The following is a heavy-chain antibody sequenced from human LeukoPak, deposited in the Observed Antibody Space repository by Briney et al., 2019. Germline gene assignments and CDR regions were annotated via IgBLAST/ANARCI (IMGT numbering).Heavy chain of an antibody. CDR3: ASVLRYFDWLPYYFDY. CDR1: GGSFSGYY. J-gene: IGHJ4*02. V-gene: IGHV4-34*01. D-gene: IGHD3-9*01. Sequence: PSETLSLTCAVYGGSFSGYYWSWIRQPPGKGLEWIGEINHSGSNNYNPSLKSRVTISVDTSKNQFSLKPSSVTAADTAVYYGASVLRYFDWLPYYFDYWGQGTLVTVSS. CDR2: INHSGSN.